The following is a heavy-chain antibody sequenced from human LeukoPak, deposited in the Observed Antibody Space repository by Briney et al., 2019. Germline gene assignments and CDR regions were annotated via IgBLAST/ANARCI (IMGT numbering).Heavy chain of an antibody. V-gene: IGHV1-2*05. CDR2: INPNSGGT. Sequence: ASVKVSCKASGYTFTGYYMHWVRQAPGQGLEWMGRINPNSGGTNYAQKFQGRVTMTRDTSISTAYMELSRLRSDDTDVYCCARGSIAVPFDYWGQGTLVTVSS. CDR3: ARGSIAVPFDY. CDR1: GYTFTGYY. J-gene: IGHJ4*02. D-gene: IGHD6-6*01.